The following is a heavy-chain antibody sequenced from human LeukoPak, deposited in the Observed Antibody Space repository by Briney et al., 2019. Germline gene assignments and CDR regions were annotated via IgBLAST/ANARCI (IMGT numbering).Heavy chain of an antibody. CDR3: ARAAIVVVPAANDY. CDR2: IDTGNGNP. J-gene: IGHJ4*02. Sequence: ASVKVSCKASGYSLTSYAMHWLRQAPGQRLEWMGWIDTGNGNPKYSQKFQGRVTITRDTSASTAYMELSSLRSEDTAVYYCARAAIVVVPAANDYWGQGTLVTVSS. V-gene: IGHV1-3*04. D-gene: IGHD2-2*01. CDR1: GYSLTSYA.